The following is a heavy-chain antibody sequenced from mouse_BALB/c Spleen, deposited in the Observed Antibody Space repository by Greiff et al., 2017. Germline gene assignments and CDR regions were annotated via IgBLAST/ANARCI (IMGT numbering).Heavy chain of an antibody. CDR2: IYPGDGDT. J-gene: IGHJ3*01. CDR1: GYAFSSSW. Sequence: VQLQQSGPELVKPGASVKISCKASGYAFSSSWMNWVKQRPGQGLEWIGRIYPGDGDTNYNGKFKGKATLTADKSSSTAYMQLSSLTSVDSAVYFCARFEGIPFAYWGQGTLVTVSA. V-gene: IGHV1-82*01. CDR3: ARFEGIPFAY.